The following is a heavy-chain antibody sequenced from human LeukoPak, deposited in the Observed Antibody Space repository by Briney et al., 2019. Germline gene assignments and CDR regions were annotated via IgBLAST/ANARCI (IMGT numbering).Heavy chain of an antibody. CDR1: GGSFSGYY. CDR3: ARGNIAGVVTSDWFDP. D-gene: IGHD3-3*01. CDR2: INHSGST. V-gene: IGHV4-34*01. J-gene: IGHJ5*02. Sequence: SETLSLTCAVYGGSFSGYYWSWIRQPPGKGLEWIGEINHSGSTNYNPSLKSRVTISVDTSKNQSSLKLSSVTAADTAVYYCARGNIAGVVTSDWFDPWGQGTLVTVSS.